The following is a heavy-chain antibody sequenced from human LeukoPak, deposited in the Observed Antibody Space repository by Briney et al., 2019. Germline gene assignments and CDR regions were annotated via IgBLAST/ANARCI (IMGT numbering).Heavy chain of an antibody. J-gene: IGHJ4*02. CDR1: GFTFSSYS. V-gene: IGHV3-21*01. CDR3: ARDLRRGYSYGYGDY. Sequence: GGSLRLSCAASGFTFSSYSMTWVRQAPGKGLEWVSSISSSSSYIYYADSVKGRFTISRDNAKNSLYLQMNSLRAEDTAVYYCARDLRRGYSYGYGDYWGQGTLVTVSS. D-gene: IGHD5-18*01. CDR2: ISSSSSYI.